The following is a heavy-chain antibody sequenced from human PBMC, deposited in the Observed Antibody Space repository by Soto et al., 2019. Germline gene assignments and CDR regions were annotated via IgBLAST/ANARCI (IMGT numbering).Heavy chain of an antibody. Sequence: SETLSLTCTVSGGSISSYYWSWIRQPPGKGLEWIGYIYYSGSTNYNPSLKSRVTISVDTSKNQFSLKLSSVTAADTAVYYCARDLGKVGATSNWFDPWGQGTLVTVSS. CDR1: GGSISSYY. J-gene: IGHJ5*02. CDR3: ARDLGKVGATSNWFDP. V-gene: IGHV4-59*01. D-gene: IGHD1-26*01. CDR2: IYYSGST.